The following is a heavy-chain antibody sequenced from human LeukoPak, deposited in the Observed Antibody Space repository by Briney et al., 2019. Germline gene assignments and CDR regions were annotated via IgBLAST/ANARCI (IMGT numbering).Heavy chain of an antibody. CDR1: GFTFSDYY. D-gene: IGHD3-22*01. Sequence: GGSLRLSCAASGFTFSDYYMSWIRQAPGKGLEWVSYISSSGSTIYYADSVHACFTISSDNAKNSLYLQMNSLSAADTAVYYCARDVNYYDSSGYDYWGQGTLVTVSS. CDR3: ARDVNYYDSSGYDY. J-gene: IGHJ4*02. V-gene: IGHV3-11*01. CDR2: ISSSGSTI.